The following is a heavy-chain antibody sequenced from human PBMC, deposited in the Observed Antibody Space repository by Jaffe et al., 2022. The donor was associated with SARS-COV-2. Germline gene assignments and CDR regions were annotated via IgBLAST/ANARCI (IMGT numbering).Heavy chain of an antibody. J-gene: IGHJ3*01. CDR1: GITFSNYG. Sequence: EVQLLESGGGLVQPGGSLRLSCVASGITFSNYGMGWVRQAPGKGLEWVSVISATGGDADYAESVKGRFTISRDNSKNTLYLQMNSPRVEDTAVYYCAKRLKTDTGMTRAFDFWGQGTMVTVSS. CDR2: ISATGGDA. CDR3: AKRLKTDTGMTRAFDF. V-gene: IGHV3-23*01. D-gene: IGHD1-20*01.